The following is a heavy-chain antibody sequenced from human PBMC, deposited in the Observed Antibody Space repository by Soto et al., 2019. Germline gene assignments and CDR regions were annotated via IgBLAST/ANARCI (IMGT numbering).Heavy chain of an antibody. Sequence: QVQLQESGPGLVKPSQSLSLTCAVSGGSIRSGFYYWSWIRQHPAKGLEWIGSVSYSGTTKYNPSLESRLSISLVASENLFSLRLTSLTAADTAIYFCARLGPGGDDGFDIWGQGTSVIVSS. CDR2: VSYSGTT. CDR3: ARLGPGGDDGFDI. J-gene: IGHJ3*02. V-gene: IGHV4-31*11. CDR1: GGSIRSGFYY. D-gene: IGHD3-10*01.